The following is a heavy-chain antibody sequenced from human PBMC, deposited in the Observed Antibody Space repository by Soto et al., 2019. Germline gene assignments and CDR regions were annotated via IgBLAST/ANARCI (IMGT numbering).Heavy chain of an antibody. CDR1: GGSISSYY. D-gene: IGHD3-9*01. V-gene: IGHV4-59*01. CDR2: IYYSGST. Sequence: QVQLQESGPGLVKPSETLSLTCTVSGGSISSYYWSWIRQSPGKGLEWIGYIYYSGSTNYNPSLKSRVTISVDTSKNQFSLKLSSVTAADTAVYYCARALILTGYYIHDAFDIWGQGTMVTVSS. CDR3: ARALILTGYYIHDAFDI. J-gene: IGHJ3*02.